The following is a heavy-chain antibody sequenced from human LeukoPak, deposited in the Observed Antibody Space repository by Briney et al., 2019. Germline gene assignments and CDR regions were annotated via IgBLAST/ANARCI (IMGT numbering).Heavy chain of an antibody. D-gene: IGHD2-21*02. V-gene: IGHV3-30*04. Sequence: GRSLRLSCAASGFTFRGYAMHWVRQAPGKGLEWVAVISYDGSEKYYADSVTGRFTVSRDNSNNTLYLQVNSLSTEDTAVYYCARAGTANDGFDMWGQGTMVTVSS. J-gene: IGHJ3*02. CDR3: ARAGTANDGFDM. CDR1: GFTFRGYA. CDR2: ISYDGSEK.